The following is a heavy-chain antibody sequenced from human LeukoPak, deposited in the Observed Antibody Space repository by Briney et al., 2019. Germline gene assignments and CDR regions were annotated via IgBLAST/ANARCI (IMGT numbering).Heavy chain of an antibody. CDR2: ISAYNGNT. CDR1: GYTFTSYG. J-gene: IGHJ4*02. V-gene: IGHV1-18*01. Sequence: ASVKVSCKASGYTFTSYGISWVRQAPGQGLEWMGWISAYNGNTNYAQKLQGRVTMTTDTSTSTAYMELRSLRSDDTAVYYCARDRDYSNYVGYFDYWDQGTLVTVSS. D-gene: IGHD4-11*01. CDR3: ARDRDYSNYVGYFDY.